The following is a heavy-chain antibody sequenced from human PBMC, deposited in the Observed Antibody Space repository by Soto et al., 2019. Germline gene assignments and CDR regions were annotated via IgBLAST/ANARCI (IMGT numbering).Heavy chain of an antibody. CDR3: ARMYSSSWFEYFDY. J-gene: IGHJ4*02. CDR2: INPVSGGT. D-gene: IGHD6-13*01. V-gene: IGHV1-2*04. Sequence: ASVKVSCKTSGYTFTGYYMHWVRQAPGQGLEWMGWINPVSGGTNYAQKFQGWVTMTRDTSISTAYMELRRLRSDDTAMYYCARMYSSSWFEYFDYWGQGTLVTVSS. CDR1: GYTFTGYY.